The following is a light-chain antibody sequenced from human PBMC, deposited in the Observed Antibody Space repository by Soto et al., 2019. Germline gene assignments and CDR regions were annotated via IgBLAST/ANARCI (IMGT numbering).Light chain of an antibody. V-gene: IGKV3-11*01. Sequence: EIVLTQSPATLSLSPGERATLSCRASQSVNNYLAWYQQTPGQAPRLLIYDASNRATGIPARFSGSWSGTDFTLTISSLEPEDFAVYYCHQRTTWPPGMYTFGQGTKREIK. CDR1: QSVNNY. CDR2: DAS. CDR3: HQRTTWPPGMYT. J-gene: IGKJ2*01.